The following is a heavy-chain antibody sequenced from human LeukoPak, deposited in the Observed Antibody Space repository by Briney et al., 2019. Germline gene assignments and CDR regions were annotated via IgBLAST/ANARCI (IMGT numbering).Heavy chain of an antibody. J-gene: IGHJ3*02. Sequence: GGSLRLSCAASGFTFSSYAMHWVRQAPGKGLEGVAVITYDGSNKYYADSVKGRFTISRDNSKNTLYLQMNSLRAEDTAVYYCARDSSSYDAFDIWGQGTMVTVSS. CDR2: ITYDGSNK. CDR3: ARDSSSYDAFDI. V-gene: IGHV3-30-3*01. D-gene: IGHD6-13*01. CDR1: GFTFSSYA.